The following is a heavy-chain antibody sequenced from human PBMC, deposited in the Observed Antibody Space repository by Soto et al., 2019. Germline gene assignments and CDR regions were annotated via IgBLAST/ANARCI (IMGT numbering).Heavy chain of an antibody. D-gene: IGHD3-16*01. V-gene: IGHV3-23*01. Sequence: EVQLLESGGGLVQPGGSLRLSCAASGFTFSSYAMSWVRQAPGKGLEWVSAISGSGGSTYYADSVKGRFTISRDNSKNTLYLQMNSLRAEDTAIYYCAKLGHDYVWGSPQDWGQGTLVTVSS. CDR1: GFTFSSYA. CDR3: AKLGHDYVWGSPQD. CDR2: ISGSGGST. J-gene: IGHJ4*02.